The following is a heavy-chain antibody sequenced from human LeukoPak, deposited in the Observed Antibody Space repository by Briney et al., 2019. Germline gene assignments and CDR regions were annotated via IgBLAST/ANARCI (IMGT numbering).Heavy chain of an antibody. D-gene: IGHD6-19*01. CDR2: IYYSGST. CDR3: AREWMVPDWFDP. Sequence: SETLSLTCTVSGGSISSYYWSWIRQPPGKGLEWIGCIYYSGSTNYNPSLKSRVTISVDTSKNQFSLKLSSVTAADTAVYYCAREWMVPDWFDPWGQGTLVTVSS. V-gene: IGHV4-59*01. CDR1: GGSISSYY. J-gene: IGHJ5*02.